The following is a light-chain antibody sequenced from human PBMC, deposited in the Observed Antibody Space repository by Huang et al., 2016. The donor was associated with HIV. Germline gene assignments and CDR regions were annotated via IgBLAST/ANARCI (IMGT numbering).Light chain of an antibody. J-gene: IGKJ1*01. CDR2: AAS. V-gene: IGKV3-15*01. CDR3: QQYNNWPRT. Sequence: EIVMTQSPATLSVSPGERATLSCRASQCVSSSLDWYQQKPGQAPRLLIYAASTRATGIPARFSGSGSGTEFTLTISSLQSEDFAVYYCQQYNNWPRTFGQGTKVEIK. CDR1: QCVSSS.